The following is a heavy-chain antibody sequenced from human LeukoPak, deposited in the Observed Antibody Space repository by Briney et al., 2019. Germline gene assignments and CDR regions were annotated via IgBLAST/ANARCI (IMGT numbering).Heavy chain of an antibody. V-gene: IGHV4-61*01. CDR3: ARELGSYGSFDY. CDR2: IYYSGST. Sequence: SETLSLTCTVSGGSISSGSYYWSWIRQPPGKGLEWIGYIYYSGSTNYNPSLKSRVTISVDTSKNQFSLKLSSVTAADTAVYYCARELGSYGSFDYWGQGTLVTVSS. D-gene: IGHD5-18*01. CDR1: GGSISSGSYY. J-gene: IGHJ4*02.